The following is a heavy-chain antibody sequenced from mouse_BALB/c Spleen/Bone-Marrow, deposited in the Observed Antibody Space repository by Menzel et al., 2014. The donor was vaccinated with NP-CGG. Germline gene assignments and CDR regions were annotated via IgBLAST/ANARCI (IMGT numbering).Heavy chain of an antibody. J-gene: IGHJ2*01. CDR3: VRSGSSSGYFDY. Sequence: EVKLVESGGGLVQPGGSRKLSCAASGFTFSSFGMHWVRQAPEKGLEWVAYISSGGSTIYYGDTVMGRFTISRDNTKNTLFLLMTSLRSEDAAAYYCVRSGSSSGYFDYWGQGTTLTVSS. V-gene: IGHV5-17*02. D-gene: IGHD1-1*01. CDR1: GFTFSSFG. CDR2: ISSGGSTI.